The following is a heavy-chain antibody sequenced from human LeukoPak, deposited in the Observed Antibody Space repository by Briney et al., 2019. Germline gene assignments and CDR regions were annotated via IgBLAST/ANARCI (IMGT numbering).Heavy chain of an antibody. CDR3: ARESSSGWYGAFDI. V-gene: IGHV3-21*01. CDR1: GFTFRSYS. CDR2: INSDSNYI. D-gene: IGHD6-19*01. Sequence: GGSLRLSCAASGFTFRSYSMNWVRQAPGKGLEWVSSINSDSNYIYYADSVQGRLTISRDNAKNSLYLQMNSLRAEDTAVYYCARESSSGWYGAFDIWGQGTMVTVSS. J-gene: IGHJ3*02.